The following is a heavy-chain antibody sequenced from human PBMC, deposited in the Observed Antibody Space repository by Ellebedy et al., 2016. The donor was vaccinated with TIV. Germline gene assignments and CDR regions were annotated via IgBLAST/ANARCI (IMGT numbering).Heavy chain of an antibody. J-gene: IGHJ4*02. CDR3: ARTDPWQPIDD. CDR2: VYYSGSP. Sequence: MPSETLSLTCSVPGGSVSRTRYYWAWIRQPPGKGLEYIGSVYYSGSPYYNPSFNSRVTLSADTSKNQFTLNLRTVTAADTAVYYCARTDPWQPIDDWGQGILVSVSS. CDR1: GGSVSRTRYY. V-gene: IGHV4-39*01. D-gene: IGHD2-21*02.